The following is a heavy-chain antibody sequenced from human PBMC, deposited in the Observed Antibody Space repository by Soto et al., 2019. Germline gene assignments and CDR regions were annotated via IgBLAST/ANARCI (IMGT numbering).Heavy chain of an antibody. J-gene: IGHJ4*02. CDR2: MNPNSGNT. V-gene: IGHV1-8*01. Sequence: ASVKGSCTASGYTFTSYGINWVRQATGQGLEWMGWMNPNSGNTGYAQKFQGRVTMTRNTSISTAYMELSSLRSEDTAVYYCARVYDFWSGSDYWGQGTLVTVSS. D-gene: IGHD3-3*01. CDR3: ARVYDFWSGSDY. CDR1: GYTFTSYG.